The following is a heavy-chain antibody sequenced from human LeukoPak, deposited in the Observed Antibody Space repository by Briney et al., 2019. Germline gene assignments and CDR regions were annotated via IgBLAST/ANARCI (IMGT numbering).Heavy chain of an antibody. CDR1: GGSISSYY. CDR3: ARGALGFLEWSGFDY. D-gene: IGHD3-3*02. CDR2: IYYSGST. V-gene: IGHV4-59*01. Sequence: PSETLSLTCTVSGGSISSYYWSWIRQPPGKGLEWIGYIYYSGSTNYNPSLKSRVTISVDTSKNQFSLKLSSVTAADTAVYYCARGALGFLEWSGFDYWGQGTLVTVSS. J-gene: IGHJ4*02.